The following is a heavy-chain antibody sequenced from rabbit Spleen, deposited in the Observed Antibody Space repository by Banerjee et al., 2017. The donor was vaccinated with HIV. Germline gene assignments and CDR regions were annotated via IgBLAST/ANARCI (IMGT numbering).Heavy chain of an antibody. CDR2: TNIDGGII. CDR1: GFSFSGSGY. CDR3: ARDSIPLTGAYYDL. D-gene: IGHD1-1*01. Sequence: QEQLVESGGGLVQPEGSLTLTCTASGFSFSGSGYMCWVRQAPGKGLEWIGCTNIDGGIIDYATWANGRFAISNPSSTTVTLQMTSLTAADTATYFCARDSIPLTGAYYDLWGPRTLVTVS. J-gene: IGHJ4*01. V-gene: IGHV1S45*01.